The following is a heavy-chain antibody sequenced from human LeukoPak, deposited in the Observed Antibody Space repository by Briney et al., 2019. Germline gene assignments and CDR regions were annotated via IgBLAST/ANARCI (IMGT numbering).Heavy chain of an antibody. CDR1: GFTFSSYA. V-gene: IGHV3-23*01. CDR2: ISGSGGST. J-gene: IGHJ4*02. CDR3: AKSRDGYPGKH. D-gene: IGHD5-24*01. Sequence: GGSLRLSCAASGFTFSSYAMSWVRQAQGQGKEWVSAISGSGGSTYYADSVKGRFTISRDNSKNTLYLQMNSLRAEDTAVYYCAKSRDGYPGKHWGQGTLVTVSS.